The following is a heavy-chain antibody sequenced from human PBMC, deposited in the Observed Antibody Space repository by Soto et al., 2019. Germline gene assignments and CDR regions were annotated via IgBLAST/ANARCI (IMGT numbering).Heavy chain of an antibody. Sequence: GGSLRLCCAASGFTFSTYGMNWVRQAPGKGLEWVSYISRSSTYIYYADSVKGRFTISRDNAKNSLYLQMNSLRAEDTAMYFCARDLASIDYWGQGTLVTVSS. CDR2: ISRSSTYI. CDR1: GFTFSTYG. V-gene: IGHV3-21*01. J-gene: IGHJ4*02. CDR3: ARDLASIDY.